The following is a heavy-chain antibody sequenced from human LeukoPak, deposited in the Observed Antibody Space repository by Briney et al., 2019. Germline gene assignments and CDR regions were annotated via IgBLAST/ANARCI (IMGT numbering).Heavy chain of an antibody. J-gene: IGHJ4*02. CDR1: GGSINNYY. D-gene: IGHD6-19*01. CDR2: IYYSGST. Sequence: KPSETLSLTCTVSGGSINNYYWSCIRQPLGKGLEWIGYIYYSGSTNYNPSLKSRVTLSVDTSKNQFSLQLISVTAADTAVYYCARVELLGSSGWPFDFWGQGTLVTVSS. CDR3: ARVELLGSSGWPFDF. V-gene: IGHV4-59*01.